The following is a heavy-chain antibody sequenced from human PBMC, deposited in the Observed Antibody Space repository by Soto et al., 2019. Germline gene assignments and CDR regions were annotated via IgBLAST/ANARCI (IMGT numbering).Heavy chain of an antibody. CDR1: GFTFSSYA. J-gene: IGHJ6*02. CDR3: AREEGGSSWYKYYYYGMDV. V-gene: IGHV3-30-3*01. CDR2: ISYDGSNK. D-gene: IGHD6-13*01. Sequence: PGGSLRLSCAASGFTFSSYAMHWVRQAPGKGLEWVAVISYDGSNKYYADPVKGRFTISRDNSKNTLYLQMNSLRAEDTAVYYCAREEGGSSWYKYYYYGMDVWGQGTTVTVSS.